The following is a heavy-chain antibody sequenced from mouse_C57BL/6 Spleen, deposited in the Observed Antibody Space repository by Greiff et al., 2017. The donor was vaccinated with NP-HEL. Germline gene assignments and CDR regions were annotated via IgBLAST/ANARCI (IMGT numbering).Heavy chain of an antibody. Sequence: VMLVESGAELVKPGASVKISCKASGYAFSSYWMNWVKQRPGKGLEWIGQIYPGDGDTNYNGKFKGKATLTADKSSSTAYMQLSSLTSEDSAVYFCAREGYYYGSSYGSMDYWGQGTSVTVSS. CDR2: IYPGDGDT. D-gene: IGHD1-1*01. J-gene: IGHJ4*01. CDR1: GYAFSSYW. CDR3: AREGYYYGSSYGSMDY. V-gene: IGHV1-80*01.